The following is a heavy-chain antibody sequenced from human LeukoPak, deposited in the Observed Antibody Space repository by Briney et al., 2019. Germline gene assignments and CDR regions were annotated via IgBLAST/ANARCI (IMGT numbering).Heavy chain of an antibody. J-gene: IGHJ4*02. CDR3: ARDRSYYYDSSGAQD. Sequence: GGSLRLSCAASGFTFSSYAMHWVRQALGKGLEWVAVISYDGRNKYYADSVKGRFTISRDNSKNTLYLQMNSLRAEDTAVYDCARDRSYYYDSSGAQDWGQGTLVTVSS. D-gene: IGHD3-22*01. CDR2: ISYDGRNK. CDR1: GFTFSSYA. V-gene: IGHV3-30*04.